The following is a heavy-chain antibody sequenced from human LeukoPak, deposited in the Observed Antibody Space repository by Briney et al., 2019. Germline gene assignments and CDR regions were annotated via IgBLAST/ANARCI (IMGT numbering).Heavy chain of an antibody. Sequence: GGSLRLSCSASGFTFSSYAMSWVRQAPGKGLEWVSAISGSGGSTYYADSVKGRFTISRDNSKNTLYLQMNSLRTEDTAVYYCAKAFSSWYSEPFDYWGQGTLVTVSS. J-gene: IGHJ4*02. V-gene: IGHV3-23*01. CDR3: AKAFSSWYSEPFDY. CDR2: ISGSGGST. D-gene: IGHD6-13*01. CDR1: GFTFSSYA.